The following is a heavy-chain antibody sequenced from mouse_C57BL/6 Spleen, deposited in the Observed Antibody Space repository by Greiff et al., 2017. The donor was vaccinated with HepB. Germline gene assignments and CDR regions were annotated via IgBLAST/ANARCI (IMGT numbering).Heavy chain of an antibody. V-gene: IGHV14-4*01. Sequence: VQLKESGAELVRPGASVKLSCTASGFNIKDDYMHWVKQRPEQGLEWIGWIDPEDGDTEYASKFQGKATITADTTSNTAYLQLSSLTSEDTAVYYCTPGGSGYAMDCWGEGTSGTVS. D-gene: IGHD3-2*02. CDR2: IDPEDGDT. CDR3: TPGGSGYAMDC. J-gene: IGHJ4*01. CDR1: GFNIKDDY.